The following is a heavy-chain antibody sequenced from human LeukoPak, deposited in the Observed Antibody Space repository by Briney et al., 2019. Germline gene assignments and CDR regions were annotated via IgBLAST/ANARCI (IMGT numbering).Heavy chain of an antibody. D-gene: IGHD2-2*02. CDR1: GGSFSGYY. J-gene: IGHJ4*02. CDR2: INHSGST. V-gene: IGHV4-34*01. CDR3: ARGVVPAAIKGRGYYFDY. Sequence: SETLSLTCAVYGGSFSGYYWSWIRQPPGKGLEWIGEINHSGSTNYNPSLKSRVTISVDTSKNQFSLKLSSVTAADTAVYYCARGVVPAAIKGRGYYFDYWGQGTLVTVSS.